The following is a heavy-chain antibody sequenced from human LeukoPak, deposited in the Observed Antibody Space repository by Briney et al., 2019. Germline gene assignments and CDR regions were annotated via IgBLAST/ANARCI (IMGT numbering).Heavy chain of an antibody. Sequence: ASVKPSRTASGYTLTGFYMPWVPQSPQPGLEWRGWINPKNRGTKYAQKFQGRFTMTRDTSISTAYMERDRLRSDDTAVYYCARDAMSVVPAAMHYWGQGTLVTVSS. V-gene: IGHV1-2*02. CDR3: ARDAMSVVPAAMHY. J-gene: IGHJ4*02. D-gene: IGHD2-2*01. CDR1: GYTLTGFY. CDR2: INPKNRGT.